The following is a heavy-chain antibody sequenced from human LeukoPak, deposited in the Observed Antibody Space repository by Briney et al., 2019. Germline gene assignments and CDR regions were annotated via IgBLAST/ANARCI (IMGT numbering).Heavy chain of an antibody. CDR3: ARDSSSYYFDY. D-gene: IGHD6-6*01. CDR2: IRNKANSYTT. V-gene: IGHV3-72*01. Sequence: GGSLRLSCAAPGFSFSDNYMDWVRQAPGKGLEWVGRIRNKANSYTTDYAASVRGRFTISRDDSINTLYLQMNSLRAEDTAVYYCARDSSSYYFDYWGQGTLVTVSS. CDR1: GFSFSDNY. J-gene: IGHJ4*02.